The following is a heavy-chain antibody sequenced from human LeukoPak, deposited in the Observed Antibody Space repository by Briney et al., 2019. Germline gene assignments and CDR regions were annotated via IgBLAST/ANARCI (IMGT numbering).Heavy chain of an antibody. V-gene: IGHV4-30-2*01. Sequence: SQTLSLTCAVSGGSISSGGYSWSWIRQPPGKGLEWIGYIYHSGSTYYNPSLKSRVTISINRSKNQFSLKVRSVTAADTAVYYCARDYGDNNWFDPWGQGSLVTVSS. CDR3: ARDYGDNNWFDP. J-gene: IGHJ5*02. CDR2: IYHSGST. D-gene: IGHD4-17*01. CDR1: GGSISSGGYS.